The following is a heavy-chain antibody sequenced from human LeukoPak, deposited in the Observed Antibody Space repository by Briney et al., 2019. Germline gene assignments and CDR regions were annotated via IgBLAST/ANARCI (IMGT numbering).Heavy chain of an antibody. J-gene: IGHJ6*04. CDR2: IYSGGTT. CDR1: GFTVSSNY. Sequence: GGSLRLSCAASGFTVSSNYMSWVRQAPGKGLEWVSVIYSGGTTYYADPVKGRFTIPRDNSKNKLYLQMNSLRAEDTGAYYWAVDLSASGGGGMDVWGKGTTVTVSS. D-gene: IGHD6-25*01. CDR3: AVDLSASGGGGMDV. V-gene: IGHV3-53*01.